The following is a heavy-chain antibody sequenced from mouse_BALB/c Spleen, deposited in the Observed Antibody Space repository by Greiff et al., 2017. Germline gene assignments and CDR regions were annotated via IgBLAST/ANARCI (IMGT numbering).Heavy chain of an antibody. D-gene: IGHD2-14*01. CDR3: ARRRYDGTY. CDR2: ISSGGSYT. Sequence: EVQLVESGGDLVKPGGSLKLSCAASGFTFSSYGMSWVRQTPDKRLEWVATISSGGSYTYYPDSVKGRFTISRDNAKNTLYLQMSSLKSEDTAMYYCARRRYDGTYWGQGTLVTVSA. J-gene: IGHJ3*01. V-gene: IGHV5-6*01. CDR1: GFTFSSYG.